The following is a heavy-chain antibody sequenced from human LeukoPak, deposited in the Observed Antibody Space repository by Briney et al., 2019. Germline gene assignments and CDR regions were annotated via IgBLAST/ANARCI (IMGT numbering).Heavy chain of an antibody. CDR3: ARDVDCSGGSCFSRAWLHYYYYGMDV. J-gene: IGHJ6*02. V-gene: IGHV1-69*04. D-gene: IGHD2-15*01. Sequence: SVKVSCKASGGTFSSYTISWVRQAPGQGLEWMGRIIPILGIANYAQKFQGRVTITADKSTSTAYMELSSLRSEDTAVYYCARDVDCSGGSCFSRAWLHYYYYGMDVWGQRTTVTVSS. CDR2: IIPILGIA. CDR1: GGTFSSYT.